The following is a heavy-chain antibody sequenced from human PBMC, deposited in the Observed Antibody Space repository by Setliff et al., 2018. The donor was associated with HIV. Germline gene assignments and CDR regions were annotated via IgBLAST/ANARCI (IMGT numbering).Heavy chain of an antibody. CDR3: ARAIRYYDSSGYYLDV. CDR1: GYTFTAYQ. CDR2: INPSSGGT. Sequence: GASVKVSCKASGYTFTAYQMHWVRQAPGQGLEWMGWINPSSGGTNSAQKFQGRVTMTRDTSISVAYMELSSLTSDDTAVYYCARAIRYYDSSGYYLDVWGKGTTVTVSS. V-gene: IGHV1-2*02. J-gene: IGHJ6*03. D-gene: IGHD3-22*01.